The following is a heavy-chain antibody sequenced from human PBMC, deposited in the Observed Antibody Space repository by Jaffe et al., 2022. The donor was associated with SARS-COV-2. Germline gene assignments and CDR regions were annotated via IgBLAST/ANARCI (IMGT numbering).Heavy chain of an antibody. V-gene: IGHV3-30*18. Sequence: QVQLVESGGGVVQPGRSLRLSCAASGFTFSSYGMHWVRQAPGKGLEWVAVISYDGSNKYYADSVKGRFTISRDNSKNTLYLQMNSLRAEDTAVYYCAKDRDVMRIVGWEYYYYGMDVWGQGTTVTVSS. CDR3: AKDRDVMRIVGWEYYYYGMDV. CDR1: GFTFSSYG. J-gene: IGHJ6*02. CDR2: ISYDGSNK. D-gene: IGHD2-15*01.